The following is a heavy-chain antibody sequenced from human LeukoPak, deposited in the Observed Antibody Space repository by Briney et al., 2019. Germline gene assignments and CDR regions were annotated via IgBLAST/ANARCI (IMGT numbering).Heavy chain of an antibody. Sequence: PGGSLRLSCAASGFTFSSYWMSWVRQAPGKGLEWVANIKQDGSEKYYVDSVKGRFTISRDNAKNSLYLQMNSLRAEDTAVYYCAGDHANYDFWSGYYTPYNWFDPWGQGTLVTASS. CDR2: IKQDGSEK. J-gene: IGHJ5*02. CDR1: GFTFSSYW. V-gene: IGHV3-7*01. CDR3: AGDHANYDFWSGYYTPYNWFDP. D-gene: IGHD3-3*01.